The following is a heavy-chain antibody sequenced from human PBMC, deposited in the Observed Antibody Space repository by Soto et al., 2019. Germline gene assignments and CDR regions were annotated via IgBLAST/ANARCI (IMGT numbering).Heavy chain of an antibody. CDR3: ARRGWYFDL. CDR1: GDSISSYY. V-gene: IGHV4-59*08. J-gene: IGHJ2*01. Sequence: PSETLSLTCTVSGDSISSYYWNWIRQPPGKGLEWVGYISNSGSTNYNPSLKSRVTISVDTSKNQFSLKLSSVTAADTAVYYCARRGWYFDLWGRGTLVTVSS. CDR2: ISNSGST.